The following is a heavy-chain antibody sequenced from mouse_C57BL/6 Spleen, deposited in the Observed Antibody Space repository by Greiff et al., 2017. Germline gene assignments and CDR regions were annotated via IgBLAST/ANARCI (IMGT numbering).Heavy chain of an antibody. V-gene: IGHV1-39*01. J-gene: IGHJ4*01. CDR3: AMASGSSYNYDMGC. CDR2: INPNYGTT. Sequence: EVQVVESGPELVKPGASVKISCKASGYSFTDYNMTWVKQSHGKSLEWIGVINPNYGTTSYNQKFKGKATLTVDQSSSTAYMQLNSLTAEDSAVYCCAMASGSSYNYDMGCWGKGTSVTVYS. D-gene: IGHD1-1*01. CDR1: GYSFTDYN.